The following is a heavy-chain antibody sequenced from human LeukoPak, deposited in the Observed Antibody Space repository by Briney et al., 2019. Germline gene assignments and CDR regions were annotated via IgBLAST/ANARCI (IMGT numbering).Heavy chain of an antibody. V-gene: IGHV3-21*01. CDR1: GFTFSSYS. CDR3: AGEGSSGWLMFRTLDY. Sequence: PGGSLRLSCAASGFTFSSYSMNWVRQAPGKGLEWVSSISSSSSYIYYADSVKGRFTISRDNAKNSLYLQMNSLRAEHTAVYYCAGEGSSGWLMFRTLDYWGQGTLVTVSS. D-gene: IGHD6-19*01. J-gene: IGHJ4*02. CDR2: ISSSSSYI.